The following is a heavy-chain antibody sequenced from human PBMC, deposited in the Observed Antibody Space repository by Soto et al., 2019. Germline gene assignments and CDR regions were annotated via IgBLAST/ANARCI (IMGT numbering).Heavy chain of an antibody. CDR2: IYPGDSDT. CDR1: GYSFTSYW. V-gene: IGHV5-51*01. Sequence: GESLKISCKGSGYSFTSYWIGWVRQMPGKGLEWMGIIYPGDSDTRYSPSFQGQVTIPADKSISTAYLQWSSLKASDTAMYYCARTAAAGKYYYGMDVWGQGTTVTVSS. J-gene: IGHJ6*02. D-gene: IGHD6-13*01. CDR3: ARTAAAGKYYYGMDV.